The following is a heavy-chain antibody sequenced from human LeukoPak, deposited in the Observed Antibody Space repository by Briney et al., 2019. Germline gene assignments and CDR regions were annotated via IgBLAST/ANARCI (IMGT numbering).Heavy chain of an antibody. V-gene: IGHV5-51*01. CDR1: GYSFSTYW. J-gene: IGHJ4*02. Sequence: GESLKISCKGSGYSFSTYWIAWVRQMPGKGLEWMGIIYPGDSDARLTPSFQGQVTISADKSISTAHLQWSSLKASDTATYYCARIILRTGTTGYYFDYWGQGTLVTVSS. D-gene: IGHD1-7*01. CDR2: IYPGDSDA. CDR3: ARIILRTGTTGYYFDY.